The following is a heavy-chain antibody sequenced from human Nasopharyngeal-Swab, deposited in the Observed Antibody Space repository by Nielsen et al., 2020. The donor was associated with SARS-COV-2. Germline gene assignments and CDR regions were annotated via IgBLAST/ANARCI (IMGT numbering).Heavy chain of an antibody. Sequence: WVRQAPGQGLEWMGRIIPILDITNYAQKFQGRGTITADKSTYTAYMALSSLRSEDTAIYYCARMEFYYGSAGFTSPHYYYAMDVWGQGTTVTVSS. CDR2: IIPILDIT. V-gene: IGHV1-69*02. CDR3: ARMEFYYGSAGFTSPHYYYAMDV. J-gene: IGHJ6*02. D-gene: IGHD3-10*01.